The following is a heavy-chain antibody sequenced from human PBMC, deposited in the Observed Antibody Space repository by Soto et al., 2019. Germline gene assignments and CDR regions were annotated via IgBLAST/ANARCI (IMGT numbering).Heavy chain of an antibody. V-gene: IGHV3-33*01. D-gene: IGHD5-12*01. CDR1: GFTFSSYG. J-gene: IGHJ4*02. Sequence: QVQLVESGVVVVQPGKSPRLSCAASGFTFSSYGMHWVRQAPGKGLEWVAVIWYDGRNTNYADSVKGRFTISRDNSKNTQYLQMNSLRREDTAVYYCARDRECDIARECFGYWGQGTLVTVSS. CDR2: IWYDGRNT. CDR3: ARDRECDIARECFGY.